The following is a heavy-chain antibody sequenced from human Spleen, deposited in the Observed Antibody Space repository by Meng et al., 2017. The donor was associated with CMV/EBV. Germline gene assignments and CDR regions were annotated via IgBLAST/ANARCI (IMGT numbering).Heavy chain of an antibody. CDR2: IKHSGGST. V-gene: IGHV1-46*02. D-gene: IGHD3-16*01. J-gene: IGHJ4*02. CDR1: GSSFNSYY. Sequence: KASGSSFNSYYMHWERHAPGPGLGRMGIIKHSGGSTSYAQKCKGRDTMTRETSTSTVDMELRSRRSEDTAVYYCARDLGAGDNSVDYWGQGTLVTVSS. CDR3: ARDLGAGDNSVDY.